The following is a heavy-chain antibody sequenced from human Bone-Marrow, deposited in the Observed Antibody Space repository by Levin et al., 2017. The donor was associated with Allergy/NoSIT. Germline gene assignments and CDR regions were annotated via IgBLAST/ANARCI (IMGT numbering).Heavy chain of an antibody. V-gene: IGHV4-4*02. J-gene: IGHJ4*02. D-gene: IGHD6-13*01. CDR3: ARGRGIAPAGTPLGY. CDR2: IYYTGNI. Sequence: PSETLSLTCAVSGGSIGSSNWWSWVRQPPGKGLEWIGEIYYTGNINYNPSLKSRVTISVDKSKNQLSLNLSSVTAADTAVYYCARGRGIAPAGTPLGYWGQGTLVAVSS. CDR1: GGSIGSSNW.